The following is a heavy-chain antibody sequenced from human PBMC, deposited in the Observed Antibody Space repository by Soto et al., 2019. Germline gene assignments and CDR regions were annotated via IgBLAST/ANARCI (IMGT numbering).Heavy chain of an antibody. CDR1: GFTFSSSA. CDR2: ISGSGGNT. V-gene: IGHV3-23*01. Sequence: GGSLRLSCAASGFTFSSSAMSWVRQAPGKGLEWVSAISGSGGNTYYADSVKGRFTISRDNSKNTLFLQMNSLRAEDTALYFCAKEMGDYYDSSGSWFDPWGQGTLVTDSS. D-gene: IGHD3-22*01. J-gene: IGHJ5*02. CDR3: AKEMGDYYDSSGSWFDP.